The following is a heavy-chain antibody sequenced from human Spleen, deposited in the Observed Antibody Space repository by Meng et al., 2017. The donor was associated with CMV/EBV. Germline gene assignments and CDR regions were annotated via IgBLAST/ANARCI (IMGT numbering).Heavy chain of an antibody. CDR2: MRSKARKSTT. CDR3: TTRLYEGNNNAGIDY. V-gene: IGHV3-72*01. Sequence: GESLKISCTVSGFICSDYYMDWVRHAPGRGLEWIGVMRSKARKSTTEHAAAVKGRFTVLRDDSKNSLYLQMDSLQAEDSAVYYCTTRLYEGNNNAGIDYWGQGTLVTVSS. CDR1: GFICSDYY. D-gene: IGHD5-24*01. J-gene: IGHJ4*02.